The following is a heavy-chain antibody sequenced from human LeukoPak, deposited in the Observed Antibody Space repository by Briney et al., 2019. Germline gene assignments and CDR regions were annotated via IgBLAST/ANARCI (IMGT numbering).Heavy chain of an antibody. CDR1: GFTFSDSS. D-gene: IGHD4-23*01. Sequence: PGGSLRLSCAASGFTFSDSSMHWVRQASGKGLEWVGRIRSKANSYTTAYAASLKGRFTLSRDDSKNTAYLQMNSLKSEDTAVYYCTSSSGSNNGGKVNIDWGQGTLVTVSS. CDR3: TSSSGSNNGGKVNID. J-gene: IGHJ4*02. CDR2: IRSKANSYTT. V-gene: IGHV3-73*01.